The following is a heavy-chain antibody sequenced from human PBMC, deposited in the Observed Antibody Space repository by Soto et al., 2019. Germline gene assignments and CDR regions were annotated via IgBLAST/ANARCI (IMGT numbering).Heavy chain of an antibody. CDR2: VSHSGST. D-gene: IGHD2-8*01. CDR1: GDSISSSYS. CDR3: AREYCANDVCFQPYY. V-gene: IGHV4-59*12. J-gene: IGHJ4*02. Sequence: SETLSLTCTVSGDSISSSYSWSWIRQPPGRGLEWIGYVSHSGSTRYNASLQSRVTMSVDTSKNQFSLKLNSVTAADTAVYFCAREYCANDVCFQPYYWGQGTLVTVSS.